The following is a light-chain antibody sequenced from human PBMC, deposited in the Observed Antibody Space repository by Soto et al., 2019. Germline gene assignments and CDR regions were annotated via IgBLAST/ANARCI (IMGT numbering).Light chain of an antibody. CDR2: GAS. CDR3: PHYDSLPIT. V-gene: IGKV3-20*01. J-gene: IGKJ5*01. Sequence: VLTVAQGNRVFLAGRRATLSCRASQSVSSSYLAWYQQKPGQPPRLLIYGASSRATGIPDRFSGSGSGTDFTLTISRLEPEDFVVFYCPHYDSLPITFAQ. CDR1: QSVSSSY.